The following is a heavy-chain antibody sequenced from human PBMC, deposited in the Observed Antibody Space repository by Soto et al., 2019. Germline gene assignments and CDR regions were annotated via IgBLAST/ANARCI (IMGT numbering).Heavy chain of an antibody. J-gene: IGHJ3*02. CDR2: ISAYNCNT. V-gene: IGHV1-18*01. Sequence: GASVKVSCKASGYTFTSYGISWVRQAPGQGLEWMGWISAYNCNTNYAQKLQGRVTMTTDTSTSTAYMELRSLRSDDTAVYYCARDGRRWLQLVAFDIWGQGTMVTVS. D-gene: IGHD5-12*01. CDR3: ARDGRRWLQLVAFDI. CDR1: GYTFTSYG.